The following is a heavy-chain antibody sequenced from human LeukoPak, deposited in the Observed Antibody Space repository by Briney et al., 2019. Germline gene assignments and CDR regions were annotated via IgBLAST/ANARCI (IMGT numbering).Heavy chain of an antibody. Sequence: PGGSLRLSCAASGFTFSSYAMSWVRQAPGKGLEWVSTISASGGSTYYADSVKGRFTISRDNAKNTVYLQMNSLRAEDTAVYYCASSLGALIWGQGTLVTVPS. V-gene: IGHV3-23*01. CDR3: ASSLGALI. D-gene: IGHD1-26*01. CDR1: GFTFSSYA. CDR2: ISASGGST. J-gene: IGHJ4*02.